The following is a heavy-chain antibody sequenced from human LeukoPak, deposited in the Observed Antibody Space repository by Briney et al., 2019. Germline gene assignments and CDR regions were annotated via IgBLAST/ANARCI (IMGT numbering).Heavy chain of an antibody. J-gene: IGHJ3*02. V-gene: IGHV3-30*02. CDR2: LRYDGSNK. D-gene: IGHD3-9*01. CDR3: AKEYDILTGYYAFDI. CDR1: GFTFSSYG. Sequence: GGSLRLSCAASGFTFSSYGMHWVRQAPGKGLEWVAFLRYDGSNKYYADSVEGRFTISRDNSKNTLYLQMNSLRADDTAVYYCAKEYDILTGYYAFDIWGQGTMVTVSS.